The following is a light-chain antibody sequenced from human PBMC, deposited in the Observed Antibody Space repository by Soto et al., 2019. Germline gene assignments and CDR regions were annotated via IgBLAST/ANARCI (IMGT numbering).Light chain of an antibody. CDR3: QSYDITRSNVI. CDR1: SFNIGAGFD. V-gene: IGLV1-40*01. J-gene: IGLJ2*01. CDR2: GTD. Sequence: QSVLPQPPSVSAAPGQRVTISCTGSSFNIGAGFDVHWYQHLPGRDPKLLIYGTDKRPSGVSYRFSGSKSGSSASLAITGRQAEEEADYYCQSYDITRSNVIFGGGTKVTVL.